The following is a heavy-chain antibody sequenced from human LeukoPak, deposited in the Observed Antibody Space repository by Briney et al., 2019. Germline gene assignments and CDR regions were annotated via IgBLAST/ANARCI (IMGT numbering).Heavy chain of an antibody. D-gene: IGHD1-14*01. J-gene: IGHJ5*02. CDR3: ARITPGNWFDP. CDR2: IYYGGST. CDR1: GGSISSYY. V-gene: IGHV4-59*01. Sequence: PSETLSLTCTVSGGSISSYYWSWIRQPPGKGLEWIGYIYYGGSTNYDPSLKSRVTISVDTSKNQFSLKLSSVTAADTAVYYCARITPGNWFDPWGQGTLVTVSS.